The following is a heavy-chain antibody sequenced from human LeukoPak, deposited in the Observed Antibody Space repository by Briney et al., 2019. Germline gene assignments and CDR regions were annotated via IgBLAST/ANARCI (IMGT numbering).Heavy chain of an antibody. CDR2: ISGSGGTT. V-gene: IGHV3-23*01. Sequence: GGSLRLSCAASGFTFSSYAMSWVRQAPGKGLEWVSSISGSGGTTLYADSVKGRFTISRDNSKNTLYLQMNNLRAEDTAVYYCAKLVGRYYGSGTSYNLDYWGQGTLVTVSS. CDR3: AKLVGRYYGSGTSYNLDY. J-gene: IGHJ4*02. CDR1: GFTFSSYA. D-gene: IGHD3-10*01.